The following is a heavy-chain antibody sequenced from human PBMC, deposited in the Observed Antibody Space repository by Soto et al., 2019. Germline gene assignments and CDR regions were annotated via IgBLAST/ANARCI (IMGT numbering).Heavy chain of an antibody. CDR2: INHSGST. V-gene: IGHV4-34*01. D-gene: IGHD3-10*01. Sequence: QVQLQQWGAGLLKPSETLSLTCAVYGGSFSGYYWSWIRQPPGKGLEWIGEINHSGSTNYDPSLKSRVTISGDTSKNQFSRKLSSVTAADTAVYYCARGFMVRGVSRYFDYWGQGTLVTVSS. CDR3: ARGFMVRGVSRYFDY. CDR1: GGSFSGYY. J-gene: IGHJ4*02.